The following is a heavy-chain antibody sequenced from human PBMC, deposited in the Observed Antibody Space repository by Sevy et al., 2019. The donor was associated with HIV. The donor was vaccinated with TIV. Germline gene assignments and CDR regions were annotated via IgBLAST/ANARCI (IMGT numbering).Heavy chain of an antibody. CDR3: ARDGRRRLGQLSMFYYYYGMDV. D-gene: IGHD3-16*02. J-gene: IGHJ6*02. V-gene: IGHV3-11*01. CDR1: GFTFSDYY. Sequence: GGSLRLSCAASGFTFSDYYMRWIRQAPGKGLECISYISSSGTTKYYADSVKGRFTISRDNAKNSLYLQMNSLRAEDTAVYYCARDGRRRLGQLSMFYYYYGMDVWGQGTTVTVSS. CDR2: ISSSGTTK.